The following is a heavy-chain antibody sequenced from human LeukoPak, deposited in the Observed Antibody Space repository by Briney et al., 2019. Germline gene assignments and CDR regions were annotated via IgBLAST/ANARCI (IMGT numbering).Heavy chain of an antibody. J-gene: IGHJ4*02. CDR1: GGSIGSYY. CDR2: IFTSGST. V-gene: IGHV4-4*07. CDR3: ARMDYGDTLWYFDY. D-gene: IGHD4-17*01. Sequence: PSETLSLTCTVSGGSIGSYYWSWLRQPAGKGLEWIGRIFTSGSTNYNPSLKSRVTMSVDPSNNQFSLKLNSVTAADTAVYYCARMDYGDTLWYFDYWGQGTLVTVSS.